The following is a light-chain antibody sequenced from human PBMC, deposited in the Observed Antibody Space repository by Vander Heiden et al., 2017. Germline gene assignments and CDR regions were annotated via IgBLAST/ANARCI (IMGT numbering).Light chain of an antibody. CDR3: QQYNTYSRT. CDR2: RAS. J-gene: IGKJ1*01. CDR1: QSISDW. V-gene: IGKV1-5*03. Sequence: ILMTQSPSTLSPSVGDRVTITCRASQSISDWLAWYQQKPGKAPKLLIYRASSLESGVPSRFSGSGSGTEFTLTISSLQPDDFATYYCQQYNTYSRTFGQGTKVEIK.